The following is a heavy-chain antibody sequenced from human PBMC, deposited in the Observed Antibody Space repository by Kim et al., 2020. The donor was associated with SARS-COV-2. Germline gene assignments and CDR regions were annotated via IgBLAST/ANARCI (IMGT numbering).Heavy chain of an antibody. CDR3: ARESDY. J-gene: IGHJ4*02. Sequence: GGSLRLSCAASGFTFSSYAMHWVRQAPGKGLEWVAVISYDGSNKYYADSVKGRFTISRDNSKNTLYLQMNSLRAEDTAVYYCARESDYWGQGTLVTVSS. CDR1: GFTFSSYA. V-gene: IGHV3-30*04. CDR2: ISYDGSNK.